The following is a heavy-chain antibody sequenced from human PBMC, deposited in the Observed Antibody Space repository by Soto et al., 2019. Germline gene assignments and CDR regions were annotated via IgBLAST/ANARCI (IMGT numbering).Heavy chain of an antibody. V-gene: IGHV3-23*01. CDR3: AKDPGIAAAGTRYFQH. Sequence: GGSLRLSCAASGFTFSSYAMSWVRQAPGKGLEWVSAISGSGGSTYYADSVKGRFTISRDNSKNTLYLQMNSLRAEDTAVYYCAKDPGIAAAGTRYFQHWGQGTLVTVS. J-gene: IGHJ1*01. CDR2: ISGSGGST. D-gene: IGHD6-13*01. CDR1: GFTFSSYA.